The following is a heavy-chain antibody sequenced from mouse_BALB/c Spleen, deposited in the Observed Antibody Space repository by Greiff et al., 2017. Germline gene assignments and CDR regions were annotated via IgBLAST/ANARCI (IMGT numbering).Heavy chain of an antibody. CDR2: IWGYGST. D-gene: IGHD3-3*01. J-gene: IGHJ1*01. V-gene: IGHV2-6-7*01. CDR3: ARGPWAGYFDV. CDR1: GFSLTGYG. Sequence: VKLQESGPGLVAPSQSLSITCTVSGFSLTGYGVNWVRQPPGKGLEWLGMIWGYGSTDYNSALKSRLSISKDNSKSQVFLKMNSLQTDDTARYYCARGPWAGYFDVWGAGTTVTVSS.